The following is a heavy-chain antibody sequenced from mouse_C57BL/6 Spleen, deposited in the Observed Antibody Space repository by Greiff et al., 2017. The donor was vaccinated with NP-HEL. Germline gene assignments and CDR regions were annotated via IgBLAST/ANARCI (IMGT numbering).Heavy chain of an antibody. CDR2: IDPSDSYT. Sequence: QVQLQQPGAELVRPGTSVKLSCKASGYTFTSYWMHWVKQRPGQGLEWIGVIDPSDSYTNYNQKFKGKATLTVDTSSSTAYMQLSSLTSEDSAVYYCARCPSRPDWFADWGQGTLVTVSA. CDR3: ARCPSRPDWFAD. J-gene: IGHJ3*01. CDR1: GYTFTSYW. V-gene: IGHV1-59*01.